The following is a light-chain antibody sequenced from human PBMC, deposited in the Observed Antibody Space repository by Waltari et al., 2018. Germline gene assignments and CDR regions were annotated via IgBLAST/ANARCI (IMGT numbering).Light chain of an antibody. CDR1: QDISNY. Sequence: DIQMTQSPFSLSASVGDRVTITCRASQDISNYLNWYQQKPGKAPKVLIYSATSLQSGVPSRFSGSGSGTDFTLTISSLQPEDFATYYCQQSYNTPFTFGQGTKLQMK. J-gene: IGKJ2*01. CDR2: SAT. V-gene: IGKV1-39*01. CDR3: QQSYNTPFT.